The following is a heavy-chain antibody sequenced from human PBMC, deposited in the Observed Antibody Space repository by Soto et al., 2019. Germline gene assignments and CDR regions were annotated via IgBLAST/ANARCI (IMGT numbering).Heavy chain of an antibody. CDR3: ARRDISGFPDY. CDR1: GYSFTNYW. V-gene: IGHV5-51*01. D-gene: IGHD6-19*01. CDR2: IYPADSDT. J-gene: IGHJ4*02. Sequence: GESLKISCKGSGYSFTNYWIGWVRQLPGKGLEWMGIIYPADSDTRYSPSFQGHITMLADKSVSTAYLQWTSLRASDTAMYYCARRDISGFPDYWGQGTLVTVSS.